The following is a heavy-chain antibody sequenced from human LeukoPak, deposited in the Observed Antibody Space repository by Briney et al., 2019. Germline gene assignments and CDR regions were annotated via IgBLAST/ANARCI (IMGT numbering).Heavy chain of an antibody. Sequence: PGRSLRLSCAASGFTFDDYAMHWVRQAPGKGLEWVSGISWNSGSLGYADSVKGRFTISRDNAKNSLYLQMNSLRAEDTALYYCAKDMWTYYYGSGSYSFDYWGQGTLVTVSS. CDR3: AKDMWTYYYGSGSYSFDY. CDR2: ISWNSGSL. D-gene: IGHD3-10*01. V-gene: IGHV3-9*01. J-gene: IGHJ4*02. CDR1: GFTFDDYA.